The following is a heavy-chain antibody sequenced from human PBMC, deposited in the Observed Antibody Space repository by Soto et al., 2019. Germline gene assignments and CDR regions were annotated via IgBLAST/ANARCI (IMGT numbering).Heavy chain of an antibody. Sequence: PGESQKISCRGSRYDFNTNWFGLVRQLPGRCLEWGGIMYPGDSDTRYNPSLQGHVTLSADVTVSTAFLQWRSLKTSDTGIYFCARLPRDCTKTGCYYADHWGQGTQVTVSS. CDR1: RYDFNTNW. CDR2: MYPGDSDT. D-gene: IGHD2-8*01. V-gene: IGHV5-51*01. CDR3: ARLPRDCTKTGCYYADH. J-gene: IGHJ4*02.